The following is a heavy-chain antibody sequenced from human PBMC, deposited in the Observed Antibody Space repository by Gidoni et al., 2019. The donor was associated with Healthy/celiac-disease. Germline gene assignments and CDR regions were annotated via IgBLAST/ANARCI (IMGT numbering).Heavy chain of an antibody. CDR3: TSRPVGATTVHYGMDV. J-gene: IGHJ6*02. Sequence: LVECGGGLVQPGGSLKLSCAASGFTFSGSAMHWVRQASGKGLEWVGRIRSKANSYATAYAASVKGRFTISRDDSKNTAYLQMNSLKTEDTAVYYCTSRPVGATTVHYGMDVWGQGTTVTVSS. CDR1: GFTFSGSA. CDR2: IRSKANSYAT. V-gene: IGHV3-73*02. D-gene: IGHD1-26*01.